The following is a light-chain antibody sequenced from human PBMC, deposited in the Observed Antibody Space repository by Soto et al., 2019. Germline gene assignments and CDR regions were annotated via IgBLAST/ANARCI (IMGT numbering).Light chain of an antibody. J-gene: IGLJ1*01. Sequence: QSVLTQPHSASGTPGQRVTISCSGSSSNIGTSSVHWFQQLPGTAPKLLISTTNQRPSGVPERFSGSKSGTSASLAISGLQSEEEADYYCAAWDDSLNGHAFGTGTKVTVL. CDR2: TTN. CDR1: SSNIGTSS. CDR3: AAWDDSLNGHA. V-gene: IGLV1-44*01.